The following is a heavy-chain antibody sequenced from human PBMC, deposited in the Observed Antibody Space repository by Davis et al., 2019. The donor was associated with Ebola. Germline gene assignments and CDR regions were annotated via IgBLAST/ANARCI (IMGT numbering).Heavy chain of an antibody. CDR1: GFTFSDDY. Sequence: GESLKISCAASGFTFSDDYMNWIRQAPGKGLEWVSYISSSSSTIYYADSVKGRFTISRDNAKSSLYLQMNSLRDEDTAVYYCARDGPVGAILYGMDVWGQGTTVTVSS. V-gene: IGHV3-11*04. CDR2: ISSSSSTI. CDR3: ARDGPVGAILYGMDV. J-gene: IGHJ6*02. D-gene: IGHD1-26*01.